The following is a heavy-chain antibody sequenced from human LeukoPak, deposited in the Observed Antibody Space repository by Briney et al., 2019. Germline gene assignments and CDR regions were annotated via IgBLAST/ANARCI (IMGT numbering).Heavy chain of an antibody. Sequence: GGSLRPSCAASGSGFTVSSNYMGWVRQAPGKGLEWVSVIYTGGSTYYADSVKGRFTISRDNSKNTLYLQMNSLRAEDTAVYYCASSRFWSGFTVNYWGQGTLVTVSS. CDR1: GSGFTVSSNY. CDR3: ASSRFWSGFTVNY. J-gene: IGHJ4*02. D-gene: IGHD3-3*01. CDR2: IYTGGST. V-gene: IGHV3-53*01.